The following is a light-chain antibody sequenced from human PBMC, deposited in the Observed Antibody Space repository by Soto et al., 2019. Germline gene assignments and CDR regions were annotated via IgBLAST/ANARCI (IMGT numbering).Light chain of an antibody. V-gene: IGLV2-8*01. Sequence: QSVLTQPPSASGSPGQSVTISCTGTSSDVGGYNYVSWYQQHPGKAPKFMIYEVSKRPSGVPDRFSGSKSGNTASLTVSGLQDEDEADYYCRSYAGSNFVVFGGGTKLTVL. CDR3: RSYAGSNFVV. J-gene: IGLJ2*01. CDR2: EVS. CDR1: SSDVGGYNY.